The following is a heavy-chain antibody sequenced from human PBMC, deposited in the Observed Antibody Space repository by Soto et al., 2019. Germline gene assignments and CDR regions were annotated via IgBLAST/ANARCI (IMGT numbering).Heavy chain of an antibody. V-gene: IGHV5-51*01. D-gene: IGHD2-2*01. J-gene: IGHJ4*02. CDR2: IYPGDSDT. CDR1: GYSFASYW. CDR3: ARQAYCSSASCQIDY. Sequence: PGESLKISCKGSGYSFASYWIGWVRQMPGKGLEWMGIIYPGDSDTRYSPSFQGQVTISADKSISTAYLQWNSLKASDTAMYYCARQAYCSSASCQIDYWGQGTLVTVSS.